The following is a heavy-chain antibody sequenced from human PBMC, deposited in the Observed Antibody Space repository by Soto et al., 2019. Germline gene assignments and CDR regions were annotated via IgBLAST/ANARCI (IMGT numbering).Heavy chain of an antibody. D-gene: IGHD3-10*01. J-gene: IGHJ5*02. CDR1: GGTFSSYA. V-gene: IGHV1-69*01. CDR2: VSPIFVTA. Sequence: QVQLVQSGAEVKKPGSSVKVSCKASGGTFSSYAISWVRQAPGQGLEWMGGVSPIFVTANYAQKFQGRVTITADASQRKADMELSSLRSEDTAVYYCARDSRGPENWFDPWGQGTLVTVSS. CDR3: ARDSRGPENWFDP.